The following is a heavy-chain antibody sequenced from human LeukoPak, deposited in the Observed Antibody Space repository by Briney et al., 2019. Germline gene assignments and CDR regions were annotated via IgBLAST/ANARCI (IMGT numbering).Heavy chain of an antibody. CDR2: IYYSGST. D-gene: IGHD6-19*01. J-gene: IGHJ4*02. V-gene: IGHV4-39*07. Sequence: SETLSLACTVSGGSISSTSYYWGWIRQPPGKGLEWIGSIYYSGSTYYNPSLKSRVTISADRSKNQFSLKLSSVTAADTAVYYCARDGDSSGWTRSDYWGQGTLVIVSS. CDR3: ARDGDSSGWTRSDY. CDR1: GGSISSTSYY.